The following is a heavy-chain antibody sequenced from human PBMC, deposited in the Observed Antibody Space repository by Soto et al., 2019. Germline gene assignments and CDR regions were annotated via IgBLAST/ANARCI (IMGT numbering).Heavy chain of an antibody. CDR1: GYTFTSYA. J-gene: IGHJ6*03. CDR2: INAGNGNT. D-gene: IGHD3-3*01. CDR3: ARGLSGRYYDFWSGPDSHEPPYYYMDV. Sequence: GASVKVSCKASGYTFTSYAMHWVRQAPGQRLEWMGWINAGNGNTKYSQKFQGRVTITRDTSASTAYMELSSLRSEDTAVYYCARGLSGRYYDFWSGPDSHEPPYYYMDVWGKGTTVTVSS. V-gene: IGHV1-3*01.